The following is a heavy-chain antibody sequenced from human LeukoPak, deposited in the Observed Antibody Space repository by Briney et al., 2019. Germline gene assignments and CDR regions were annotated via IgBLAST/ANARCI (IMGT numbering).Heavy chain of an antibody. V-gene: IGHV4-4*02. CDR2: INHSGST. CDR3: ARMGVGATADAFDI. D-gene: IGHD1-26*01. CDR1: GGSITSTNY. J-gene: IGHJ3*02. Sequence: TSETLSLTCGVSGGSITSTNYWTWVRQPPGKGLEWIGEINHSGSTNYNPSLKSRVTISVDTSKNQFSLKLSSVTAADTAVYYCARMGVGATADAFDIWGQGTMVTASS.